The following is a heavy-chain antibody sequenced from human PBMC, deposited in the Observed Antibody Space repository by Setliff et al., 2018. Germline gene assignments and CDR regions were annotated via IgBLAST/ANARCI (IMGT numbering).Heavy chain of an antibody. V-gene: IGHV4-39*07. CDR1: GGSISRSSYY. CDR2: IYHTGTT. J-gene: IGHJ4*02. Sequence: PSETLSLTCTVSGGSISRSSYYWGWIRQPPGKGLEWIESIYHTGTTYYNPSLKSRVTISVDTSKNQFSLRLSSVTAADTAVYFCARDYGPNDYWGQGSLVTVSS. D-gene: IGHD3-16*01. CDR3: ARDYGPNDY.